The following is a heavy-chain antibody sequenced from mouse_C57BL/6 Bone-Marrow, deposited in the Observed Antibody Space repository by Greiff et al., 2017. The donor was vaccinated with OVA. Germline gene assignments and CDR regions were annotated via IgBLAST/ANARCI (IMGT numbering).Heavy chain of an antibody. J-gene: IGHJ4*01. CDR3: TRRGYSNYHYAMDY. Sequence: EVQLVESGGGLVQPGGSMKLSCAASGFTFSDAWMDWVRQSPEKGLEWVAEIRNKANNHATYYAESVKGRFTISRDDSKSSVYLQMNSLRAEDTGIYYCTRRGYSNYHYAMDYWGQGTSVTVSS. D-gene: IGHD2-5*01. CDR1: GFTFSDAW. V-gene: IGHV6-6*01. CDR2: IRNKANNHAT.